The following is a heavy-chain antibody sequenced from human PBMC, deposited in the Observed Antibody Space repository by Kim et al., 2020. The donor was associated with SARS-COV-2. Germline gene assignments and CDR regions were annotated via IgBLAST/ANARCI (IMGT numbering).Heavy chain of an antibody. D-gene: IGHD6-19*01. Sequence: DSVKGRLTRSRDNSKNTLFLQMNSLRAEDTAVYYCAKDTGVGGRFPSSVDVWGQGTTVTVSS. CDR3: AKDTGVGGRFPSSVDV. V-gene: IGHV3-30*02. J-gene: IGHJ6*02.